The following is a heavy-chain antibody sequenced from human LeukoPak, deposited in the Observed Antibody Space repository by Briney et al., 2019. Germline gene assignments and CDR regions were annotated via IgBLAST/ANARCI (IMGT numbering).Heavy chain of an antibody. V-gene: IGHV4-4*07. CDR1: GGSISSYY. Sequence: SETLSLTCTVSGGSISSYYWSWIRQPAGKGLEWIGRIYTSGSTYYNPSLKSRVTISVDTSKNQFSLKLSSVTAADTAVYYCACTYYYGSGSSSFDYWGQGTLVTVSS. D-gene: IGHD3-10*01. J-gene: IGHJ4*02. CDR3: ACTYYYGSGSSSFDY. CDR2: IYTSGST.